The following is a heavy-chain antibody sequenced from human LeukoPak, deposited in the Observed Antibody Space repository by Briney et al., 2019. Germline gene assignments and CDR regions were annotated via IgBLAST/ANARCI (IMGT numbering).Heavy chain of an antibody. CDR3: AKDSNFDWSNPFDY. V-gene: IGHV3-23*01. CDR2: ISGSGGST. Sequence: GGSLRLSCAASGFTFSSYGMSWVRQAPGKGLEWVSAISGSGGSTYYADSVKGRVTISRDNSKNTLYLQMNSLRAEDTAVYYCAKDSNFDWSNPFDYWGQGTLVTVSS. CDR1: GFTFSSYG. D-gene: IGHD3-9*01. J-gene: IGHJ4*02.